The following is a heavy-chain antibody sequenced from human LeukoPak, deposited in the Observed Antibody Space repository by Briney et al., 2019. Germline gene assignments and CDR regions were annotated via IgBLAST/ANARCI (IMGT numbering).Heavy chain of an antibody. Sequence: GGSLRLSCVASGFTFTNYSMNWVRQAPGKGLEWLLYISSKGAIRYADSVKGRFIISRDNAKHSLFLRMSSLRVDDTATYFCILDFHWGQGTLVAVSS. CDR3: ILDFH. D-gene: IGHD3-3*01. CDR2: ISSKGAI. J-gene: IGHJ4*02. CDR1: GFTFTNYS. V-gene: IGHV3-48*01.